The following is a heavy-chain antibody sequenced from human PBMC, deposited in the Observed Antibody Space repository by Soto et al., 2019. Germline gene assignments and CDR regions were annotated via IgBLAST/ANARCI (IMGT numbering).Heavy chain of an antibody. CDR1: GDSVTSNVW. V-gene: IGHV4-4*02. D-gene: IGHD6-19*01. CDR2: AYHNGLT. J-gene: IGHJ4*02. Sequence: SETLSLTCAVSGDSVTSNVWWSWVRQPPGKGLEWIGEAYHNGLTDYNPSLKSRVTMPVDTSKNEFSLKLTSLTAADTAIYYCARDAAVPGESDRFDYWGQGTLVTVSS. CDR3: ARDAAVPGESDRFDY.